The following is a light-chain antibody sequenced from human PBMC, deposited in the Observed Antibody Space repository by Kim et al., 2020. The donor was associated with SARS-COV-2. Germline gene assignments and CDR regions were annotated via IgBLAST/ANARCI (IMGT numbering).Light chain of an antibody. CDR2: DTS. J-gene: IGLJ2*01. V-gene: IGLV7-46*01. Sequence: PGGTVTLTGGSSTGPVTSTHFPSWFQQKPGQIPRALIFDTSNKHSWTPARFSGSLRGDKAALTLSGAQPGDEAVYYCLLFYSGARVFGGGTQLTVL. CDR3: LLFYSGARV. CDR1: TGPVTSTHF.